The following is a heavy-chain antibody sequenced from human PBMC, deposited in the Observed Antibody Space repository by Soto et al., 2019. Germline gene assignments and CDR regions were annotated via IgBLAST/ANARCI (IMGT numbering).Heavy chain of an antibody. D-gene: IGHD2-2*01. CDR3: ARDVYHAVGAFDI. V-gene: IGHV3-11*06. Sequence: VGSLRLSCAASGFTFSDYYMSWIRQAPGKGLEWVSNISSSSSYTNYADSVKGRFTISRDNAKKSLYLQMNSLRAEDTAVYYCARDVYHAVGAFDIWGQGTMVTVSS. CDR2: ISSSSSYT. J-gene: IGHJ3*02. CDR1: GFTFSDYY.